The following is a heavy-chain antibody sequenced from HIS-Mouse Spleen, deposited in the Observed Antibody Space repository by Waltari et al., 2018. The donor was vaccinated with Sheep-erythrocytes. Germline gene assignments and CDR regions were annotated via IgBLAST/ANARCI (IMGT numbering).Heavy chain of an antibody. CDR1: GFTFRSYG. V-gene: IGHV3-30*18. Sequence: QVQLVESGGGVVQPGRSLRLSCAASGFTFRSYGMPGVRQAPGKGLEWVAVISYDGSNKYYADSVKGRFTISRDNSKNTLYLQMNSLRAEDTAVYYCAKGGFGGNSNDAFDIWGQGTMVTVSS. D-gene: IGHD3-16*01. CDR2: ISYDGSNK. CDR3: AKGGFGGNSNDAFDI. J-gene: IGHJ3*02.